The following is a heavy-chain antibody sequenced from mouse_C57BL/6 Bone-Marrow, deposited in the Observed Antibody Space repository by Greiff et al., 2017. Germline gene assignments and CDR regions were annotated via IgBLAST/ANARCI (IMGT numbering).Heavy chain of an antibody. CDR2: IYPGSGST. Sequence: QVQLQQPGAELVKPGASVKMSCKASGYTFTSYWITWVKQRPGQGLEWIGDIYPGSGSTNYNEKFKSKATLTVDTSSSTAYMQLSSLTSEDSAVYYCARGDYYGSSYGNYAMDYWGQGTSVTVSS. CDR3: ARGDYYGSSYGNYAMDY. V-gene: IGHV1-55*01. J-gene: IGHJ4*01. D-gene: IGHD1-1*01. CDR1: GYTFTSYW.